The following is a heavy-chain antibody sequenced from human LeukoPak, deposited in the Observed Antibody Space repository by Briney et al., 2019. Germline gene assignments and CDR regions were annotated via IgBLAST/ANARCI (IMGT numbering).Heavy chain of an antibody. CDR2: ITTDGGRT. Sequence: PGGSLRLSCVASGFTFSSFRMHWVRQAPGRGLAYVSAITTDGGRTSYVNSVEGRFTVARDNSQNALYLQMGGLRTEDTSVYYCAREPAFADLGCWGQGALVTVSS. CDR1: GFTFSSFR. J-gene: IGHJ4*02. V-gene: IGHV3-64*01. CDR3: AREPAFADLGC.